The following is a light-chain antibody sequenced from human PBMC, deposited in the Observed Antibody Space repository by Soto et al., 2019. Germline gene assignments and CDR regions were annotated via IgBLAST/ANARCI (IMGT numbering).Light chain of an antibody. V-gene: IGKV3-20*01. CDR2: GAS. Sequence: EIVLTQSPGTLSLSPGERATLSCRASQSVSSSYLAWYQQKPGQAPRLLIYGASSRATGIPDRFSGSGSATAFAFTISRLEPEDFAVYYCQQYGSSSLTFGQGTRLEIK. CDR3: QQYGSSSLT. J-gene: IGKJ5*01. CDR1: QSVSSSY.